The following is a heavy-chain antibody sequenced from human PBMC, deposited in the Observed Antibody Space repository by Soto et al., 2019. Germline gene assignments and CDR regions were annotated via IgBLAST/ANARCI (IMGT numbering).Heavy chain of an antibody. V-gene: IGHV4-59*01. D-gene: IGHD3-10*01. CDR2: IYYSGST. Sequence: LSRTCTVSGGSISSYYWSWIRQPPGKGLEWIGYIYYSGSTNYNPSLKSRVTISVDTSKNQFSLKLSSVTAADTAVYYCATYMVPGGPVWGQGTTVTVSS. CDR1: GGSISSYY. J-gene: IGHJ6*02. CDR3: ATYMVPGGPV.